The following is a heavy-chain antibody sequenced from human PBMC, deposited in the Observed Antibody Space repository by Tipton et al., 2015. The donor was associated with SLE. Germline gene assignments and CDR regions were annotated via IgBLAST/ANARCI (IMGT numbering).Heavy chain of an antibody. D-gene: IGHD6-19*01. Sequence: LSLTCAASGFTFSSYSMNWVRQAPGKGLEWISSITRSSTHIYYADSVKGRFTISRDNAKNSLYLQMNSLRAEDTAVYYCASWNSEAVSGFFDYWGQGTLVTVSS. V-gene: IGHV3-21*01. CDR1: GFTFSSYS. CDR3: ASWNSEAVSGFFDY. J-gene: IGHJ4*02. CDR2: ITRSSTHI.